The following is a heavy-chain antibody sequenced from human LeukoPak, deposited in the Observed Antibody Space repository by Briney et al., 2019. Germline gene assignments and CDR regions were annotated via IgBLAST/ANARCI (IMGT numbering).Heavy chain of an antibody. Sequence: GGSLRLSCAASGFTFSSYGMHWVRQAPGKGLEWVAFIRYDGSNKYYADSVKGRFTISRDNSKNTLYLQMNSLRAEDTAVYYRAKDFETNWGFSPFDYWGQGTLVTVSS. CDR2: IRYDGSNK. V-gene: IGHV3-30*02. J-gene: IGHJ4*02. CDR3: AKDFETNWGFSPFDY. CDR1: GFTFSSYG. D-gene: IGHD7-27*01.